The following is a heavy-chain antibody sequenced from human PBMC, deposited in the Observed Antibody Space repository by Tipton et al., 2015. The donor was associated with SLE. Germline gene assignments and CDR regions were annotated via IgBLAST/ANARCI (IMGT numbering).Heavy chain of an antibody. J-gene: IGHJ4*02. Sequence: SLRLSCAASGFTFDDYAMSWVRRVPGKGLEWLSSIDSNGNHIYYADSVKGRFTISRDNAKNSLYLQMNSLRAEDTAVYYCARIHYYGSGSRDYWGQGTLVTVSS. D-gene: IGHD3-10*01. CDR2: IDSNGNHI. V-gene: IGHV3-21*01. CDR3: ARIHYYGSGSRDY. CDR1: GFTFDDYA.